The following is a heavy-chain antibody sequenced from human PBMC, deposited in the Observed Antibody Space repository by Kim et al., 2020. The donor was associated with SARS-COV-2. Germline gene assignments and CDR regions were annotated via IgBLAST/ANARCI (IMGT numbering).Heavy chain of an antibody. V-gene: IGHV4-31*03. CDR1: GGSISSGGYY. D-gene: IGHD2-15*01. J-gene: IGHJ4*02. Sequence: SETLSLTCTVSGGSISSGGYYWSWIRQHPGKGLEWIGYIYYSGSTYYNPSLKSRVTISVDTSKNQFSLKLSSVTAADTAVYYCARHCSGGSCYSRYFDYWGQGTLVTVSS. CDR2: IYYSGST. CDR3: ARHCSGGSCYSRYFDY.